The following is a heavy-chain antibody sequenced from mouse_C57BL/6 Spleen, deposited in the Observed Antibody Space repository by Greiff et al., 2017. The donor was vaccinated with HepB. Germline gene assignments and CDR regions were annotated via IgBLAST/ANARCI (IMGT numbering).Heavy chain of an antibody. CDR3: EREKSWAMDY. V-gene: IGHV1-76*01. Sequence: VKLMESGAELVRPGASVKLSCKASGYTFTDYYINWVKQRPGQGLEWIARIYPGSGNTYYNEKFKGKATLTAEKSSSTAYMQLSSLTSEDSAVYYCEREKSWAMDYWGQGTSVTVSS. CDR2: IYPGSGNT. J-gene: IGHJ4*01. CDR1: GYTFTDYY. D-gene: IGHD3-1*01.